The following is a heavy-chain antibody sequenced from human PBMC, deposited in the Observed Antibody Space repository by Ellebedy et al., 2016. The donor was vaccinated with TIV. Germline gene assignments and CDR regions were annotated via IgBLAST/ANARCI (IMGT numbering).Heavy chain of an antibody. CDR1: GGTFSNYA. Sequence: AASVKVSCKASGGTFSNYAISWVRQAPGQGLEWVGGIIPSYGTTDNAQKFQGRVTITADESTGTVYLELGSLGYEDTAVYYCARGVSYAVLTGHHYYKYGMDVWGQGTTVTVSS. CDR3: ARGVSYAVLTGHHYYKYGMDV. V-gene: IGHV1-69*13. D-gene: IGHD3-9*01. CDR2: IIPSYGTT. J-gene: IGHJ6*02.